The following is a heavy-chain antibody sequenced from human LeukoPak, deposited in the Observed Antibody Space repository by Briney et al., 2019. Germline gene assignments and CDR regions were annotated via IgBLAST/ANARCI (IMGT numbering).Heavy chain of an antibody. CDR1: GYTFIGYY. J-gene: IGHJ4*02. D-gene: IGHD6-19*01. V-gene: IGHV1-2*02. CDR2: INPNSGVT. Sequence: GASVKVSCQASGYTFIGYYMHWVRQAPGQGLEWMGWINPNSGVTHYPQKFQGRVTMTRDTSIRTAYMEVSSLRSDDTAVYYCARGQQWLEAFDYWGLGTLVTVSS. CDR3: ARGQQWLEAFDY.